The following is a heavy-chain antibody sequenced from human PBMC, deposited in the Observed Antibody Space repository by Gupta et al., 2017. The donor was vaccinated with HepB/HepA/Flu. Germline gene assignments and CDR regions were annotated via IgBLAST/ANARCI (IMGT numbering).Heavy chain of an antibody. Sequence: EVQLVESGGGLVQPGGSLSLSCAASGFIFNRYWMNGGRQTPGKGLEWVANIKTDGSVEQYGDSVRGRFTISRDNAKNSFFLQMNSLRVEDTAVYFCMTGGPGYWGQGTLVTVSS. J-gene: IGHJ4*02. V-gene: IGHV3-7*01. CDR3: MTGGPGY. D-gene: IGHD3-16*01. CDR1: GFIFNRYW. CDR2: IKTDGSVE.